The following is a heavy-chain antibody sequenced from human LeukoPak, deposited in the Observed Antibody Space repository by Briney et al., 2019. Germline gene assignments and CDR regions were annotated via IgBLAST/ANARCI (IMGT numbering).Heavy chain of an antibody. D-gene: IGHD2-2*02. CDR3: ARGFLGPATIAAY. CDR2: ISGYNDNT. CDR1: GYTFTSYG. V-gene: IGHV1-18*01. Sequence: GASVKGSCKASGYTFTSYGISWVRQAPGQGLEWRGWISGYNDNTNYAQKFQGRVTMTTDTSTTTAYMELRGLRSDDTAVYYCARGFLGPATIAAYWGQGTLVTVSS. J-gene: IGHJ4*02.